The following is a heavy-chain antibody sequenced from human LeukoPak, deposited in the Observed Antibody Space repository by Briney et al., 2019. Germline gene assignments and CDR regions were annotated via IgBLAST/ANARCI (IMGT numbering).Heavy chain of an antibody. D-gene: IGHD2-15*01. J-gene: IGHJ3*02. Sequence: QTLSLTCAISGDSVSSNSAVWNWIRQSPSRGLEWLGRTYYKSSWYNDYAVSVKSRITIKPDTSKNQFSLQLNAATPDDTAVYCCARVGLGGAFDIWGQGTMVTVSS. V-gene: IGHV6-1*01. CDR3: ARVGLGGAFDI. CDR1: GDSVSSNSAV. CDR2: TYYKSSWYN.